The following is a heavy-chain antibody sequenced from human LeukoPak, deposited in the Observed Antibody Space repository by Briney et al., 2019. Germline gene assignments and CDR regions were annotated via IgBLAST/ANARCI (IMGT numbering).Heavy chain of an antibody. Sequence: GRSLRLSCAASGFTFSSYAMHWVRQAPGKGLEWVAVISYDGSNEYYADSVKGRFTISRDNSKNTLYLQMNSLRAEDTALYYCARGRGQLCLHFDYWGQGTLVTVSS. D-gene: IGHD5-18*01. J-gene: IGHJ4*02. V-gene: IGHV3-30-3*01. CDR2: ISYDGSNE. CDR1: GFTFSSYA. CDR3: ARGRGQLCLHFDY.